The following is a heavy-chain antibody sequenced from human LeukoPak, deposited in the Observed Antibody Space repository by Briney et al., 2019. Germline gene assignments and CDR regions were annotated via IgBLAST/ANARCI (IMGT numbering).Heavy chain of an antibody. J-gene: IGHJ6*02. D-gene: IGHD3-3*01. CDR1: GGSISSGGYY. V-gene: IGHV4-31*03. Sequence: SETLSLTCTVSGGSISSGGYYWSWIRQHPGKGLEWIGYIYYSESTYYNPSLKSRVTISVDTSKNQFSLKLSSVTAADTAVYYCARTYDFWTLNGGMDVWGQGTTVTVSS. CDR2: IYYSEST. CDR3: ARTYDFWTLNGGMDV.